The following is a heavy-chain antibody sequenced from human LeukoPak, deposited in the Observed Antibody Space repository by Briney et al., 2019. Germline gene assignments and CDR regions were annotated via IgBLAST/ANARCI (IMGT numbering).Heavy chain of an antibody. CDR3: ARNHRPEIQYYYMDV. V-gene: IGHV3-33*01. CDR2: LLYDGNTK. CDR1: GFSLSNYG. D-gene: IGHD1-14*01. Sequence: GGSLRLSCAASGFSLSNYGMHWVRQAPGKGLEWVAALLYDGNTKHYADSVKGRFTISRDISKNTFYLQMNSLTAEDTAVYYCARNHRPEIQYYYMDVWGKGTTVAVSS. J-gene: IGHJ6*03.